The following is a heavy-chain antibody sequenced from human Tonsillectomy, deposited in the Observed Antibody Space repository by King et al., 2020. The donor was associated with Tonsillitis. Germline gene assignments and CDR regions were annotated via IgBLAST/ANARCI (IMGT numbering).Heavy chain of an antibody. J-gene: IGHJ6*02. CDR3: AKAVDRAMVTPLYYYYGMDV. CDR2: ISGSGGST. Sequence: VQLVESGGGLVQPGGSLRLSCAASGFTFSSYAMSWVRQAPGKGLEWVSAISGSGGSTYYADSVKGRFTCSRDNSKKTLYLQMNSLRAEDTAVYYCAKAVDRAMVTPLYYYYGMDVWGQGTTVTVSS. D-gene: IGHD5-18*01. CDR1: GFTFSSYA. V-gene: IGHV3-23*04.